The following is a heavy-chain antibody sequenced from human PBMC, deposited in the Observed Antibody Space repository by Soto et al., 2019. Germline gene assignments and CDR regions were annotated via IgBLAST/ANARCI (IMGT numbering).Heavy chain of an antibody. Sequence: GXSGKVSCKASGGTFSSYAISWVRQAPGQGLEWMGGIIPIFGTANYAQKFQGRVTITADESTSTAYMELSSLRSEDTAVYYCARDQRGYSYGWGWYYYYGMDVWGQGATVTVSS. J-gene: IGHJ6*02. D-gene: IGHD5-18*01. V-gene: IGHV1-69*13. CDR3: ARDQRGYSYGWGWYYYYGMDV. CDR1: GGTFSSYA. CDR2: IIPIFGTA.